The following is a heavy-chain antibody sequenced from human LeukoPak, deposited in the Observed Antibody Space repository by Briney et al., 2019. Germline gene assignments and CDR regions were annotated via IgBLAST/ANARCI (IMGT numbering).Heavy chain of an antibody. D-gene: IGHD1-26*01. CDR3: ARGFRLQSTVGATSEPGLWY. CDR1: GGSFSGYY. J-gene: IGHJ4*02. CDR2: INHSGST. Sequence: KASETLSLTCAVYGGSFSGYYWSWIRQPPGKGLEWIGEINHSGSTNYNPSLKSRVTISVDTSKNQFSLKLSSVTAADTAVYYCARGFRLQSTVGATSEPGLWYWGQGTLVTVSS. V-gene: IGHV4-34*01.